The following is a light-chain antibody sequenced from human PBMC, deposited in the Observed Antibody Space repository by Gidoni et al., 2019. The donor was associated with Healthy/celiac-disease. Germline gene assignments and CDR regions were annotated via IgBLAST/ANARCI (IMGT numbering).Light chain of an antibody. Sequence: DIVMTQSPDSLAVSLGERATINCKSSQSVLYSSNNKNYLAWYQQKPGQPPKLLIYWASTREFGVPDRFSASGSGTDFTLTISSLQAEDVAVYYCQQYHSSPLTFXGXTKVEI. CDR3: QQYHSSPLT. V-gene: IGKV4-1*01. J-gene: IGKJ4*01. CDR2: WAS. CDR1: QSVLYSSNNKNY.